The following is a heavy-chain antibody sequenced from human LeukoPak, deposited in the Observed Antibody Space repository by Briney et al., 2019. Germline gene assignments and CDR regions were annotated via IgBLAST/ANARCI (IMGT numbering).Heavy chain of an antibody. Sequence: GGSLRLSCAASGFTFSRYGMHWVRQAPGKGLEWVAVILYDGSKTYYADSVKGRFTISRDNSRNTVSLQMNSLKSEDTAVYYCVKDVGAHMSPDFWGQGTLVAVSS. CDR1: GFTFSRYG. D-gene: IGHD3-3*01. CDR2: ILYDGSKT. J-gene: IGHJ4*02. CDR3: VKDVGAHMSPDF. V-gene: IGHV3-30*18.